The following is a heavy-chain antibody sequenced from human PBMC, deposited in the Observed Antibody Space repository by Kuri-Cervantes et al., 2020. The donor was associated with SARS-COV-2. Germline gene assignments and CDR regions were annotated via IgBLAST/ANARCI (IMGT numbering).Heavy chain of an antibody. V-gene: IGHV3-30*01. CDR1: GFTFSSYA. CDR2: ISYDGSNK. CDR3: AKGAHIVVVPAAIDY. D-gene: IGHD2-2*01. J-gene: IGHJ4*02. Sequence: GGSLRLSCAASGFTFSSYAMHWVRQAPGKGLEWVAVISYDGSNKYYADSVKGRFTISRDNSKNTLYLQMNSLRAEDTAVYYCAKGAHIVVVPAAIDYWGQGTLVTVSS.